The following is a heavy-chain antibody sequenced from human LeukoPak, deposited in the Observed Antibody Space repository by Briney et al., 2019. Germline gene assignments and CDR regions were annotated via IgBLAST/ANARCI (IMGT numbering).Heavy chain of an antibody. V-gene: IGHV4-59*11. Sequence: SETLSLTCTVSGGSISSHYWSWIRQPPGKGLEWIGYIYYSGSTYYNPSLKSRVTISVDTSKNQFSLKLSSVTAADTAVYYCARGRHSSGYSNWFDPWGQGTLVTVSS. D-gene: IGHD3-22*01. CDR3: ARGRHSSGYSNWFDP. J-gene: IGHJ5*02. CDR2: IYYSGST. CDR1: GGSISSHY.